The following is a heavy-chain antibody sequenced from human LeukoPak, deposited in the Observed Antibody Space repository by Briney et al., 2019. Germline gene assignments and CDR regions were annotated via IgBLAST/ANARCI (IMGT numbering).Heavy chain of an antibody. D-gene: IGHD3-10*01. V-gene: IGHV3-30*02. CDR3: ARDGTIVWFGVGGHYYMDV. J-gene: IGHJ6*03. CDR2: IRIDGTYK. Sequence: GGSLTLSCAASGFTFTSYAIHWVRQPPGTGLEWVAFIRIDGTYKYYGDSVKGRFTISRDNTKNTVYLHMNSLRLEDTAVYYCARDGTIVWFGVGGHYYMDVWGRGTTVTVSS. CDR1: GFTFTSYA.